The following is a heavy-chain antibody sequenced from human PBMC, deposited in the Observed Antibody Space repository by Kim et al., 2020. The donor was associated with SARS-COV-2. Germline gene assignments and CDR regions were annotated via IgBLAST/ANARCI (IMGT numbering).Heavy chain of an antibody. Sequence: ASVKVSCKASGYTFTSYAMHWERQAPGQRLEWMGWINAGNGNTKYSQKFQGRVTITRATSLSTASMELATLRSEEPAVYYFAGVTMFQGVMGGMDVWGQG. J-gene: IGHJ6*01. CDR3: AGVTMFQGVMGGMDV. CDR1: GYTFTSYA. D-gene: IGHD3-10*01. V-gene: IGHV1-3*01. CDR2: INAGNGNT.